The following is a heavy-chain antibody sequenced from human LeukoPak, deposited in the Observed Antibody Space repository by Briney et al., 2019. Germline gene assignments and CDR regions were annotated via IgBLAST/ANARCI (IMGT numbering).Heavy chain of an antibody. V-gene: IGHV4-39*07. J-gene: IGHJ6*03. CDR2: VYHSGGT. D-gene: IGHD3-3*01. CDR1: GGSITSGNNY. Sequence: SETLSLTCTVSGGSITSGNNYWNWIRQSPGKGLEWIGNVYHSGGTNYNPSLKSRVTISEDTSKKQFSLKLSSVTAADTAVYYCARGGVYDFWSGSNYYYHYMDVWGKGTTVTVSS. CDR3: ARGGVYDFWSGSNYYYHYMDV.